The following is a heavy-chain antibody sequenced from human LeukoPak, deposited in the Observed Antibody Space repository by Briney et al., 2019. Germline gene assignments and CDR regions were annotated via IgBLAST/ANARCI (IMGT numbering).Heavy chain of an antibody. CDR2: MNTNSGNT. D-gene: IGHD2-2*01. J-gene: IGHJ4*02. CDR3: ARGVVGYCGSSNCYGGGDY. V-gene: IGHV1-8*01. Sequence: GASVKVSCKASGDTFTSYDINWGREATGKGLEWMGWMNTNSGNTGYAQTFHARVTMTRHTSIHTAYMELSSLRSLDTAVYYCARGVVGYCGSSNCYGGGDYWGQGTLVTVSS. CDR1: GDTFTSYD.